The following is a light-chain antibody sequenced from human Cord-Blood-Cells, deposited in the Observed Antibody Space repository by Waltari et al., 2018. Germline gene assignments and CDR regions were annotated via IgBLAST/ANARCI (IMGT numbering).Light chain of an antibody. Sequence: DIVMTQSPLSLPVTTGEPASISCRSSQSLLHSNGYNYLDWYLQKPGQSPQLLIYLGSNRASGVPDRFSGSGSDTDFTLKISRVEAEDVGVYYCMQALQTPWTFGQGTKVEIK. CDR1: QSLLHSNGYNY. CDR2: LGS. V-gene: IGKV2-28*01. J-gene: IGKJ1*01. CDR3: MQALQTPWT.